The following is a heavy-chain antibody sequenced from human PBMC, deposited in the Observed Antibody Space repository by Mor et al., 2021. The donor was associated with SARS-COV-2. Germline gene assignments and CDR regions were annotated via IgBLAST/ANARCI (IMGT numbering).Heavy chain of an antibody. D-gene: IGHD6-19*01. Sequence: GRFTISRDNADNSLYLQMNSLRADDTAVYYCARARISVAGTSDYWGQGTLVTVSS. J-gene: IGHJ4*02. V-gene: IGHV3-11*06. CDR3: ARARISVAGTSDY.